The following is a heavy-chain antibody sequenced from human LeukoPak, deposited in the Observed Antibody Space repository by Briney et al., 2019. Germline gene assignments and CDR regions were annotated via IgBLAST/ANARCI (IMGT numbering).Heavy chain of an antibody. D-gene: IGHD2-21*02. CDR3: ARGSGWLTAS. Sequence: SETLSLTCTVSGGSISSYYWTWIRQPPGKGLEWIGYVHYSGTTNYNPSLKNRVTISQDTSRNQFSLNLSSVTAADTAVYYCARGSGWLTASWGQGTLVTVSS. V-gene: IGHV4-59*01. CDR2: VHYSGTT. J-gene: IGHJ5*02. CDR1: GGSISSYY.